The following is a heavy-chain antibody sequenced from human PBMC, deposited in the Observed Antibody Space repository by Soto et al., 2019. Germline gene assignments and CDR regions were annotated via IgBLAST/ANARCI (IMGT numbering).Heavy chain of an antibody. CDR3: ARDPRPDYSFDY. CDR1: GASISSGGYY. D-gene: IGHD4-4*01. Sequence: QVQLQESGPGLVKPSQTLSLTCTVSGASISSGGYYWCWIRQHPGKGPEWIGYIYYSGSTYYNPSLNTRVTISVDTSKNLCSMKLTSVTAADTAVYYCARDPRPDYSFDYWGQGTLVTVSS. J-gene: IGHJ4*02. CDR2: IYYSGST. V-gene: IGHV4-31*03.